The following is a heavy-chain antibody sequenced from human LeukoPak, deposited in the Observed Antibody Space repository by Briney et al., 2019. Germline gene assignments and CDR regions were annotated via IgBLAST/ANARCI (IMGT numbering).Heavy chain of an antibody. CDR2: ISGSGTDT. D-gene: IGHD2-15*01. CDR1: GFIFSDYY. Sequence: GGSLRLSCAASGFIFSDYYMSWFRQAPGKGLEWISYISGSGTDTNYADSVKGRFTVSRDNAKNSQYLQMNSLGAEDTAVYYCARTSVSMAAKEDYFDYWGQGTLVTVSS. V-gene: IGHV3-11*03. J-gene: IGHJ4*02. CDR3: ARTSVSMAAKEDYFDY.